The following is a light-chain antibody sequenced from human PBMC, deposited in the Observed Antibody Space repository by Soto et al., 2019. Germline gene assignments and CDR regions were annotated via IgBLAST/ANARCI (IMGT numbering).Light chain of an antibody. Sequence: EIVMTQSPATLSVSPGERATLSCRASQSLSTNLAWYQQKPGQAPRLLIFGASTRATGIPARFSGSGSGTEFTLTISSLQSEDFAAYYCQQYNKWPRTFGQGTKVEIK. CDR1: QSLSTN. CDR3: QQYNKWPRT. J-gene: IGKJ1*01. V-gene: IGKV3-15*01. CDR2: GAS.